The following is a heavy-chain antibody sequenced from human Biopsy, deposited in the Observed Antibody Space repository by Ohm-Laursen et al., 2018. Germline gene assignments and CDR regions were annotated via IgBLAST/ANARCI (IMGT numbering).Heavy chain of an antibody. CDR1: GFTFDDYA. V-gene: IGHV3-9*01. Sequence: SLRPSCSASGFTFDDYAMHWVRQAPGKGLEWVSGINWNSNNINYADSVKGRFTISRDNAKNSLYLQMNSLRPEDTALYYCAKGLYDTSGYYISVFDYWGQGTLVTVSS. CDR3: AKGLYDTSGYYISVFDY. D-gene: IGHD3-22*01. CDR2: INWNSNNI. J-gene: IGHJ4*02.